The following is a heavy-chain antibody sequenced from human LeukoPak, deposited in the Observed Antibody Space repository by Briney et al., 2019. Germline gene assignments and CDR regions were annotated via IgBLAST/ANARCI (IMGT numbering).Heavy chain of an antibody. CDR1: GFTFSSYA. J-gene: IGHJ4*02. Sequence: PGGSLSPAFAASGFTFSSYAMSWVRQAPGKGLEWVSAISGSGGSTYYADSVKGRFTISRDNSKNTLYLQMNSLRAEDTAVYYCAKYSGYERLFDYWGQGNRVPVSS. CDR2: ISGSGGST. D-gene: IGHD5-12*01. CDR3: AKYSGYERLFDY. V-gene: IGHV3-23*01.